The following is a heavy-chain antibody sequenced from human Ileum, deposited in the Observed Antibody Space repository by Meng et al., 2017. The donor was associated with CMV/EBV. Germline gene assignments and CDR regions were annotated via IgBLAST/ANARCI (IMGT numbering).Heavy chain of an antibody. CDR2: IYNGGDSK. CDR3: AKVLSWYYFDY. V-gene: IGHV3-23*03. D-gene: IGHD6-13*01. Sequence: GESLKISCGASGFSFSAYPMAWVRQAPGKGLEWVSMIYNGGDSKYYGDSVKGRFTISRDNSRYALYLQMDNLRAEDTAIYYCAKVLSWYYFDYWGQGALFTVSS. J-gene: IGHJ4*02. CDR1: GFSFSAYP.